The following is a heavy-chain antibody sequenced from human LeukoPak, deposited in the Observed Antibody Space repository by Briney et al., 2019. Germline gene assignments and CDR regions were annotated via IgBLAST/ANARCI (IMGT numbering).Heavy chain of an antibody. CDR3: ARDIGQQLAEDAFDI. V-gene: IGHV1-2*02. CDR1: GYTFTGYY. D-gene: IGHD6-13*01. CDR2: INPNSGGT. Sequence: ASVKVSRKASGYTFTGYYMHWVRQAPGQGLEWMGWINPNSGGTNYAQKFQGRVTMTRDTSISTAYMELSRLRSDDTAVYYCARDIGQQLAEDAFDIWGQGTMVTVSS. J-gene: IGHJ3*02.